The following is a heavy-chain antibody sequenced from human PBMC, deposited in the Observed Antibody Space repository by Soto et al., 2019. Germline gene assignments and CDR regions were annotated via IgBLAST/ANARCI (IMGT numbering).Heavy chain of an antibody. CDR3: ATGAYCSGGSCSDYYYYYGMDL. CDR1: GFTFRSSA. V-gene: IGHV1-58*01. CDR2: LVVGTGNT. Sequence: SVKVSCKTSGFTFRSSAVQWVRQARGQRLEWIGWLVVGTGNTNYAQKFQQRVTISSDRSTNTVSMELSSLTSEDTAVYYCATGAYCSGGSCSDYYYYYGMDLWGQGTTVTVSS. J-gene: IGHJ6*02. D-gene: IGHD2-15*01.